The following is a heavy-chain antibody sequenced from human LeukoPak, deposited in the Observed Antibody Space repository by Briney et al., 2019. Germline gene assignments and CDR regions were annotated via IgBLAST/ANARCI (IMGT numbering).Heavy chain of an antibody. V-gene: IGHV1-18*01. Sequence: GASVKVSCKASGYSFTSCGISWVRQAPGQGLEWMGWISAYNGNTNHAQKLQGRVTMTTDTSTSAAYMELRSLRSDDTAVYYCVRVDTELNYYYYGMDVWGQGTTVTVSS. CDR3: VRVDTELNYYYYGMDV. D-gene: IGHD1-7*01. CDR1: GYSFTSCG. J-gene: IGHJ6*02. CDR2: ISAYNGNT.